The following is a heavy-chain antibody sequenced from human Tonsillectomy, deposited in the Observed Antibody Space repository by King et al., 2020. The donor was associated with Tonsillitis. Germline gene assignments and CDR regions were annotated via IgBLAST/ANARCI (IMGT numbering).Heavy chain of an antibody. D-gene: IGHD2-2*01. V-gene: IGHV3-15*07. J-gene: IGHJ4*02. CDR1: GCTFSNAW. CDR3: TTGIVVVPAAPYY. Sequence: VQLVESGGGLVKPGGSLRLSCAASGCTFSNAWINWVRQAPGKGLEWVGRSKSKTDAGTKDYDSPVKGRFTISRDDSKNTLYLQMNSLKTEDTAVSYCTTGIVVVPAAPYYWGQGTLVTVSS. CDR2: SKSKTDAGTK.